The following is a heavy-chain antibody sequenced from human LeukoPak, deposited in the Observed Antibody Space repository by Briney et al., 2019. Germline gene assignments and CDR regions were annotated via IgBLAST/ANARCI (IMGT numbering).Heavy chain of an antibody. CDR1: GGSISSSSYY. CDR2: IYHSGST. J-gene: IGHJ4*02. D-gene: IGHD3-16*01. CDR3: ARVKGDYGANFDY. Sequence: SETLSLTCTVSGGSISSSSYYWGWLRQPPGKGLEWIGSIYHSGSTYYNPSLKSRVTISVDTSKNQFSLKLSSVTAADTAVYYCARVKGDYGANFDYWGQGTLVAVSS. V-gene: IGHV4-39*07.